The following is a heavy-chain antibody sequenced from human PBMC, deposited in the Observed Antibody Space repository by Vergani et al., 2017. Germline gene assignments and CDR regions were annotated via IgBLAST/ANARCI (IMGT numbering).Heavy chain of an antibody. D-gene: IGHD1-26*01. CDR2: LYYSGST. V-gene: IGHV4-39*01. J-gene: IGHJ6*03. Sequence: QLQLQESGPGLVKPSETLSLTCTVSGGSISSTSYYWGWIRQPPGRGLEWIGSLYYSGSTYYNPSLKSRVTISVDTSKNQFSLKLSSVTAADTAVYYCARLSSSVGYYSYYMDVWGKGTTVTVSS. CDR1: GGSISSTSYY. CDR3: ARLSSSVGYYSYYMDV.